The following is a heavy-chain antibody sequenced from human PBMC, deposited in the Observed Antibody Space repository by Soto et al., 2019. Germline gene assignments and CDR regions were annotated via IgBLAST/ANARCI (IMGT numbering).Heavy chain of an antibody. CDR3: ARELSNGYNSY. J-gene: IGHJ4*02. D-gene: IGHD5-12*01. CDR1: GFTFSRHW. Sequence: EVQLVESGGGLVQRGGSLRLSCAASGFTFSRHWMYWVRQVPGKGLVWVSSINSDGSTTRHADSVKGRFTISRDNAKNTVYLQMNSLGVEDTALYYCARELSNGYNSYWGQGTLVTVSS. CDR2: INSDGSTT. V-gene: IGHV3-74*01.